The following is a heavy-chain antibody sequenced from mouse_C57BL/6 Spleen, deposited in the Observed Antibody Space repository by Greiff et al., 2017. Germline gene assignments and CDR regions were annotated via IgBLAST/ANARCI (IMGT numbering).Heavy chain of an antibody. CDR1: GFTFSDYY. Sequence: EVKLVESEGGLVQPGSSMKLSCTASGFTFSDYYMAWVRQVPEKGLEWVANINYDGSSTYYLDSLKSRFIISRDNAKNILYLQMSSLKSEDTATYYCARVGGASWDWYFDVWGTGTTVTVSS. D-gene: IGHD4-1*01. CDR3: ARVGGASWDWYFDV. V-gene: IGHV5-16*01. CDR2: INYDGSST. J-gene: IGHJ1*03.